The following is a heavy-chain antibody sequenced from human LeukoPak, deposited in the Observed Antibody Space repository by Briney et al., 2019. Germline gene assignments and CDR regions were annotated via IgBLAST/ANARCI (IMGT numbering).Heavy chain of an antibody. Sequence: GGSLRLSCAASGFTVSSNYMSWVRQAPGKGLEWVSVIYSGGSTYYADSVKGRFTISRDNSKNTLYLQMNSLRAEDTAVYYCARDCSSTSCSPGYYYYGMDVWDQGTTVTVSS. D-gene: IGHD2-2*01. J-gene: IGHJ6*02. CDR1: GFTVSSNY. CDR3: ARDCSSTSCSPGYYYYGMDV. V-gene: IGHV3-53*01. CDR2: IYSGGST.